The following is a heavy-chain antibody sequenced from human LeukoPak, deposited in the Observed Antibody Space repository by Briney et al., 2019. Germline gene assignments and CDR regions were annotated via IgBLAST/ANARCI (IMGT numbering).Heavy chain of an antibody. J-gene: IGHJ5*02. CDR1: GGSISSSNW. Sequence: SETLSLTCAVSGGSISSSNWWSWVRQPPGKGLEWIGEIYHSGSTNYNPSLKSRVTISVDKSKNQFSLKLSSVTAADTAVYYCARCPRGVAGWFDPWGQGTLVTVSS. V-gene: IGHV4-4*02. D-gene: IGHD3-10*01. CDR2: IYHSGST. CDR3: ARCPRGVAGWFDP.